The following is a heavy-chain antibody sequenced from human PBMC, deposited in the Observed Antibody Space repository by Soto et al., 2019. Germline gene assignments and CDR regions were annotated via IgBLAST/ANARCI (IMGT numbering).Heavy chain of an antibody. V-gene: IGHV2-5*02. D-gene: IGHD5-12*01. CDR2: IYWDDDK. J-gene: IGHJ4*02. Sequence: GLDLEWLALIYWDDDKRYSPSLKSRLTITKDTSKNQVVLTMTNMDPVDTATYYCAHSHWSGYEWGWGQGTLVTVSS. CDR3: AHSHWSGYEWG.